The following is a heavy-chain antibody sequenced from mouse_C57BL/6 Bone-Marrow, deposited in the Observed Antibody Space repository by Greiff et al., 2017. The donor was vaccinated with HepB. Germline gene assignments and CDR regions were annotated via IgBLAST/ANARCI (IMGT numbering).Heavy chain of an antibody. CDR2: ISSGGDYI. V-gene: IGHV5-9-1*02. J-gene: IGHJ3*01. CDR3: TRGYYDYDGAGFAY. Sequence: EVQRVESGAGLVKPGGSLKLSCAASGFTFSSYAMSWVRQTPEKRLEWVAYISSGGDYIYYADTVKGRFTISRDNARNTLYLQMSRLKSEDTALYECTRGYYDYDGAGFAYWGQGTLVTVSA. D-gene: IGHD2-4*01. CDR1: GFTFSSYA.